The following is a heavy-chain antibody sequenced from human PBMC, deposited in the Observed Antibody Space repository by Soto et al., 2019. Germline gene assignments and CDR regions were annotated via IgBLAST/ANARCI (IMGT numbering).Heavy chain of an antibody. D-gene: IGHD6-6*01. J-gene: IGHJ4*02. CDR1: GGSFSGYY. CDR2: INHSGYT. Sequence: PSETLPLTCAVYGGSFSGYYWSWIRQPPGKGLEWIGEINHSGYTNYNPSLKSRVTISVDTSKSQFSLKLSSVTAADTAVYYCARTSRFDSWGQGTLVTVSS. CDR3: ARTSRFDS. V-gene: IGHV4-34*01.